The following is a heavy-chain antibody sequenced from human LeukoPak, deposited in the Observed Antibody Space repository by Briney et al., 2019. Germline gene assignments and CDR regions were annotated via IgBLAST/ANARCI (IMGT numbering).Heavy chain of an antibody. Sequence: SQTLSLTCAISGDSVSNNGASWNWIRQSPSRGLEWLGRTYYRTRWYFDYAVSVRSRAAINPDTSKNQFSLQLDSVTPEDTAVYYCARGGAGWYVSVFDPWGQGTLVTVSS. CDR1: GDSVSNNGAS. V-gene: IGHV6-1*01. J-gene: IGHJ5*02. CDR3: ARGGAGWYVSVFDP. CDR2: TYYRTRWYF. D-gene: IGHD6-19*01.